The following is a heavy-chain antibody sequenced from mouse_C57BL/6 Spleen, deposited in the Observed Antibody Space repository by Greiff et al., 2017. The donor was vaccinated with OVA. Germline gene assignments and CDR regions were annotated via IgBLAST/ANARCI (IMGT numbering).Heavy chain of an antibody. CDR1: GYTFTSYW. D-gene: IGHD1-1*01. Sequence: QVQLQQSGAELVKPGASVKMSCKASGYTFTSYWITWVKQRPGQGLEWIGDIYPGSGSTNYNEKFKSKATLTVDTSSSTAYMQLSSLTSEDSAVYYCARKGEYGSSPAWFAYWGQGTLVTVSA. CDR2: IYPGSGST. V-gene: IGHV1-55*01. CDR3: ARKGEYGSSPAWFAY. J-gene: IGHJ3*01.